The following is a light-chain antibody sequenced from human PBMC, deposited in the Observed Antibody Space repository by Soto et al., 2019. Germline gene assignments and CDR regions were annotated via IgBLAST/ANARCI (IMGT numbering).Light chain of an antibody. CDR3: QQSYSTPYT. CDR1: QSITNY. V-gene: IGKV1-39*01. J-gene: IGKJ2*01. CDR2: AIS. Sequence: DIQMTQSPSSLSASVGDRVTITCRASQSITNYLNWYQQKPGKAPKLLMYAISTLQRGVPSRFGGSGSGTEFTLTISSLQPDDFATYYCQQSYSTPYTFCQGTKVDIK.